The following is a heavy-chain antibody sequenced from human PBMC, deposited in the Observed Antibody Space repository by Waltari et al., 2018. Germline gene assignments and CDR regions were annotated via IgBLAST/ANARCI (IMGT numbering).Heavy chain of an antibody. D-gene: IGHD1-1*01. V-gene: IGHV1-69*02. Sequence: HVQLEQSGAEVKKPGSSVKVSCKDSGGTFSPYTVTWVRQAPGQGLEWMGSIIPFLGISKYAQSLQARLTITVDQSTNTGYMELNNLRPEDTGVYYCARSGEMKGTVDYWGQGTLVTVSS. CDR1: GGTFSPYT. CDR3: ARSGEMKGTVDY. CDR2: IIPFLGIS. J-gene: IGHJ4*02.